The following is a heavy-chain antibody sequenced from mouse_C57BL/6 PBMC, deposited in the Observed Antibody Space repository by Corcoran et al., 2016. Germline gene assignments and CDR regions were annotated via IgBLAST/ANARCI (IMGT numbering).Heavy chain of an antibody. V-gene: IGHV1-19*01. J-gene: IGHJ4*01. CDR1: GCTFTDYY. CDR3: ARDTRYAMDY. Sequence: EVQLQQSGPVLVKPGASVKMSCKASGCTFTDYYMNWVKQSHGKSLEWIGVINPYNGGTSYNQKFKGKATLTVDKSSSTAYMELNSLTSEDSAVYYCARDTRYAMDYWGQGTSVTVSS. CDR2: INPYNGGT.